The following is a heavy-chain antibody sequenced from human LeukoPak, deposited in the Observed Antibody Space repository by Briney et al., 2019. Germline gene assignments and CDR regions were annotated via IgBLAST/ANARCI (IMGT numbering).Heavy chain of an antibody. V-gene: IGHV1-18*01. CDR2: ISAYNGNT. CDR3: AKDFSVYHNDSRVLDY. CDR1: GYTFTSYG. J-gene: IGHJ4*02. Sequence: GASVKVSCKASGYTFTSYGISWVRQAPGQGLEWMGWISAYNGNTNYAQKLQGRVTMTTDTSTSTAYMELRSLRSDDTAVYYCAKDFSVYHNDSRVLDYWGQGTLVTVSS. D-gene: IGHD3-22*01.